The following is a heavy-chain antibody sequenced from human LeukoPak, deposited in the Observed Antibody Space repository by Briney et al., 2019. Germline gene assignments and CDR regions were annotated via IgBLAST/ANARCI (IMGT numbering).Heavy chain of an antibody. CDR2: MNPNSGNT. CDR3: ARNPVLRYFDWLLGNDVRNWFDP. Sequence: ASVKVSCKASGYTFTSYDINWVRQATGQGLEWMGWMNPNSGNTGYAQKFQGRVTMTRNTSISTAYMELSSLRSEDTAVYYCARNPVLRYFDWLLGNDVRNWFDPWGQGTLVTVSS. CDR1: GYTFTSYD. V-gene: IGHV1-8*01. J-gene: IGHJ5*02. D-gene: IGHD3-9*01.